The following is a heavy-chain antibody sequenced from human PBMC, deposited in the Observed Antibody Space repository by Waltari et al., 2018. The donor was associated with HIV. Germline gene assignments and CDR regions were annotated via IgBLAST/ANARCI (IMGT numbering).Heavy chain of an antibody. Sequence: EVLLVESGGGVVQPGGSLKLSCAASGFIFTASDIHWVRQAAGKGLVWIGRIRSKADRYGTGYSASVKGRFSISRDDSENKVFLQMNSLKADDSAVYYCTRRAALFRGVVDVDVWGQGTTVTVSS. CDR1: GFIFTASD. J-gene: IGHJ6*02. CDR3: TRRAALFRGVVDVDV. CDR2: IRSKADRYGT. D-gene: IGHD3-10*01. V-gene: IGHV3-73*01.